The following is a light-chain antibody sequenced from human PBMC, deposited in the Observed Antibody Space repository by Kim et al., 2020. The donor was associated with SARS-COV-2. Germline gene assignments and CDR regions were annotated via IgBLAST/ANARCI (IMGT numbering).Light chain of an antibody. Sequence: GQSVTITCTGTSSDVGGYNYVSWYVQLPGKAPKVMIYDVTNRPSGVSDRFSGSKSGNTASLTISGLQAEDEADYYCASHSSANTWVFGGGTKVTVL. V-gene: IGLV2-14*03. CDR1: SSDVGGYNY. CDR2: DVT. CDR3: ASHSSANTWV. J-gene: IGLJ3*02.